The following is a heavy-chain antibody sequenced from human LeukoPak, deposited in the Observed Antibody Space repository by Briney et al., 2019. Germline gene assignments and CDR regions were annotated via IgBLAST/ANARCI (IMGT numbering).Heavy chain of an antibody. J-gene: IGHJ6*03. D-gene: IGHD1-26*01. CDR2: IIPIFGTA. Sequence: SVKVSCKASGYTFTSYDISWVRQAPGQGLEWMGGIIPIFGTANYAQKFQGRVTITADESTSTAYMELSSLRSEDTAVYYCARAPDGSTYYYYMDVWGKGTTVTISS. V-gene: IGHV1-69*13. CDR1: GYTFTSYD. CDR3: ARAPDGSTYYYYMDV.